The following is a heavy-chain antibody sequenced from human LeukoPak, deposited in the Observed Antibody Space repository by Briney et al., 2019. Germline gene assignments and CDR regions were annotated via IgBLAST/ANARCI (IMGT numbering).Heavy chain of an antibody. V-gene: IGHV3-11*04. CDR1: GFKFSDYY. Sequence: GGSLRLSCAASGFKFSDYYMSWIRQAPGKGLEWVSYISSRGKTIYYADSVKGRFTISRDNAKNSLYLQMNSLRAEDSAVYYCARARGVSTGYRPIDYWGQGTLVTVSS. D-gene: IGHD3-22*01. CDR3: ARARGVSTGYRPIDY. CDR2: ISSRGKTI. J-gene: IGHJ4*02.